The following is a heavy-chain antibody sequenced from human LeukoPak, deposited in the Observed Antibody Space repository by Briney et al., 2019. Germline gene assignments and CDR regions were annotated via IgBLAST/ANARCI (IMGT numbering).Heavy chain of an antibody. D-gene: IGHD6-13*01. V-gene: IGHV1-46*01. CDR3: AREIVEQQLAPNFDY. CDR2: INTSGGST. Sequence: ASVKVSCKASGYTFTSYYMHWVRQAPGQGLEWMGIINTSGGSTSYAQMFQGRVTMTRDMSTSTVYMEMSSLRSEDTAVYYCAREIVEQQLAPNFDYWGQGTLVTVSS. J-gene: IGHJ4*02. CDR1: GYTFTSYY.